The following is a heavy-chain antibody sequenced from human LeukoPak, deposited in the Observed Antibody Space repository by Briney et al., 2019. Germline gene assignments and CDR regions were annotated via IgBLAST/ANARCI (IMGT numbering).Heavy chain of an antibody. J-gene: IGHJ4*02. Sequence: ASVKVSCKASGYTFTSYGISWVRQAPGQGLEWMGWISAYNGNTNHAQKLQGRVTMTTDTSTSTAYMELRSLRSDDTAVYYCASIPDYYDSSGYSPLGYWGQGTLVTVSS. CDR2: ISAYNGNT. D-gene: IGHD3-22*01. CDR1: GYTFTSYG. CDR3: ASIPDYYDSSGYSPLGY. V-gene: IGHV1-18*01.